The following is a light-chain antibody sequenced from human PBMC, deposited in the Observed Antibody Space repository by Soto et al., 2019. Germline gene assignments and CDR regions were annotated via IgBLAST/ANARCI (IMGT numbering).Light chain of an antibody. CDR3: GTWDSSLSVV. J-gene: IGLJ2*01. Sequence: QSVLTQPPSVSAAPGQKVTISCSGRSSNIGNNYVSWYQQLPGTAPKLLIYENNKRPSGIPDRFSGSKSGTSATLGITGLQTGDEADYYCGTWDSSLSVVFGGGTKVTVL. CDR1: SSNIGNNY. CDR2: ENN. V-gene: IGLV1-51*02.